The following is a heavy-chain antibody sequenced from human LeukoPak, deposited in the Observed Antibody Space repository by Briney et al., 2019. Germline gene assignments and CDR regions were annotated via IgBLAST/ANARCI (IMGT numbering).Heavy chain of an antibody. CDR2: ISSSGSTI. Sequence: GGSLRLSCAASGFTFSSYEMNWVRQAPGKGLEWVSYISSSGSTIYYADSVKGRFTISRDNAKNSLYLQMNSLRAEDTAVYYCATDSYSGSWPLGNYWGQGALVTVSS. J-gene: IGHJ4*02. V-gene: IGHV3-48*03. D-gene: IGHD6-13*01. CDR3: ATDSYSGSWPLGNY. CDR1: GFTFSSYE.